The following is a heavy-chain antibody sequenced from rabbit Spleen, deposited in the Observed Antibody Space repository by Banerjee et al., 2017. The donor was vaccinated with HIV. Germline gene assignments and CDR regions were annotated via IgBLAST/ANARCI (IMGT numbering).Heavy chain of an antibody. CDR1: GLSFSDRDV. CDR2: MNTETGKG. Sequence: QEQLEESGGGLVKPEGSLTLTCKASGLSFSDRDVMCWVRQAPGKGLEWIACMNTETGKGVYANWAKGRFAISKAPTTTVTLQMTSLAAADTATYFCARDLTAVIGWNFNLWGPGTLVTVS. D-gene: IGHD1-1*01. V-gene: IGHV1S45*01. J-gene: IGHJ4*01. CDR3: ARDLTAVIGWNFNL.